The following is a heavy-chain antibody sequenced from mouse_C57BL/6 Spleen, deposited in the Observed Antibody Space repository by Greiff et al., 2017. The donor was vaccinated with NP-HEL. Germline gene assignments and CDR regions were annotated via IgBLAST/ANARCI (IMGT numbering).Heavy chain of an antibody. CDR3: ARFPYYDYDVGFAY. CDR1: GYTFTGYW. CDR2: ILPGSGST. Sequence: QVQLKQSGAELMKPGASVKLSCKATGYTFTGYWIEWVKQRPGHGLEWIGEILPGSGSTNYNEKFKGKATFTADTSSNTAYMQLSSLTTEDSAIYYCARFPYYDYDVGFAYWGQGTLVTVSA. V-gene: IGHV1-9*01. D-gene: IGHD2-4*01. J-gene: IGHJ3*01.